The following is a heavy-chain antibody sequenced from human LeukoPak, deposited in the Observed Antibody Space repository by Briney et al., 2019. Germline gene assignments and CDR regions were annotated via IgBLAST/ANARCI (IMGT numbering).Heavy chain of an antibody. V-gene: IGHV3-30*02. J-gene: IGHJ4*02. CDR3: ARGSCYSCPLGY. CDR1: GFTFSSYG. CDR2: IRYDGSNK. D-gene: IGHD2-15*01. Sequence: GGSLRLSCAASGFTFSSYGMHWVRQAPGKGLEWVAFIRYDGSNKYYADSVKGRFTISRDNSKNTLYLQMNSLRAEDTAVYYCARGSCYSCPLGYWGQGTLVTVSS.